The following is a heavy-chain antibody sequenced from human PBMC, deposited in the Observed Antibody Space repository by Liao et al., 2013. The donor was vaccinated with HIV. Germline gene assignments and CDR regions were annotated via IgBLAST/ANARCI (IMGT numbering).Heavy chain of an antibody. V-gene: IGHV4-30-2*01. CDR2: IYGSGTT. J-gene: IGHJ3*01. D-gene: IGHD2-15*01. CDR3: ARDRGGGLHRWWLLXV. Sequence: QLLLQESGSGLVKPSQTLSLTCAVSGGSISTGDYSWSWIRQPPGKGLEWIGYIYGSGTTHYPLSLRTRVTMSVDRSKNLFSLKLSSVTAADTAVYYCARDRGGGLHRWWLLXVWGRGTAGHRLF. CDR1: GGSISTGDYS.